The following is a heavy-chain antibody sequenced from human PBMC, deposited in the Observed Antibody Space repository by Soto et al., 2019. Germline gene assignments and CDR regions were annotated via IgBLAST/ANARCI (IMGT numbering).Heavy chain of an antibody. J-gene: IGHJ4*02. V-gene: IGHV4-59*01. CDR2: IYYSGST. CDR3: AREKTTIGDFDY. Sequence: QVQLQESGPGLVKPSETLSLTCTVSGGSISSYYWSWIRQPPGKGLEWIGFIYYSGSTNYNPSLKSRVTISVDTSKSQFSLKLSSVTAADTAVYYCAREKTTIGDFDYWGQGTLVTVSS. CDR1: GGSISSYY. D-gene: IGHD1-7*01.